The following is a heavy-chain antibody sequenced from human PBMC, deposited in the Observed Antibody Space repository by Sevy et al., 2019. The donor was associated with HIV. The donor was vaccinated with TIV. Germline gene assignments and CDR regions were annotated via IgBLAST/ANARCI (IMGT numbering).Heavy chain of an antibody. J-gene: IGHJ4*02. V-gene: IGHV3-7*01. CDR2: IKEDGSDK. CDR1: GFTFSNFW. D-gene: IGHD3-3*01. Sequence: GESLKISCAASGFTFSNFWMSWVRQAPGKGLEWVANIKEDGSDKYYVKSVKGRFTISRDNAKNSVSLQMNSLRVEDTAVYYCARVGFYDFWSGYYPDFDSWGQGTLVTVSS. CDR3: ARVGFYDFWSGYYPDFDS.